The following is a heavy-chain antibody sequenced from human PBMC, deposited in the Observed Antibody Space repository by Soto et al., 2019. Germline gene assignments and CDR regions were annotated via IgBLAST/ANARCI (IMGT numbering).Heavy chain of an antibody. Sequence: SETLSLTCAVSGGSISSGGYYWSWIRQPPGKGLEWIGYIYYSGSTNYNPSLKSRVTISVDTSKNQFSLKLSSVTAADTAVYYCARSPTGLRFLEWLSSPDYGMDVWGQGTTVTVSS. CDR1: GGSISSGGYY. J-gene: IGHJ6*02. CDR3: ARSPTGLRFLEWLSSPDYGMDV. CDR2: IYYSGST. D-gene: IGHD3-3*01. V-gene: IGHV4-61*08.